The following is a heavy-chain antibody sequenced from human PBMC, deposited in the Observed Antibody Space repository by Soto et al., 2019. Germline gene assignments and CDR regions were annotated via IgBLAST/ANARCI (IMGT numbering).Heavy chain of an antibody. CDR2: TYPGDSDT. CDR1: GYSSSSYW. D-gene: IGHD2-2*01. J-gene: IGHJ6*02. CDR3: ARQVVVVPAAIREGFYYGMDV. Sequence: PWDSMKLSCTGSGYSSSSYWIGWVRQMPGKGLEWMGITYPGDSDTRYSPSFQGQVTISADKSISTAYLQWSSLKASDTAMYYCARQVVVVPAAIREGFYYGMDVWGQGTTVTVSS. V-gene: IGHV5-51*01.